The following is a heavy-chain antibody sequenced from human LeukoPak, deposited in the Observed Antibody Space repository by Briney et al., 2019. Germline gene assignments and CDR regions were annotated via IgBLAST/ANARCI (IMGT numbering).Heavy chain of an antibody. CDR3: ARVSGYSSGWPTYYYYYMDA. CDR1: GESLWGYY. CDR2: IYHRGRT. Sequence: SETLSLTCAVYGESLWGYYWGWMRHPPGEGREWIGNIYHRGRTYYNPSLKSRVTISVDTSKNQFSLKLSSVTAADTAVYYCARVSGYSSGWPTYYYYYMDAWGKGTTVTVSS. J-gene: IGHJ6*03. D-gene: IGHD6-19*01. V-gene: IGHV4-38-2*01.